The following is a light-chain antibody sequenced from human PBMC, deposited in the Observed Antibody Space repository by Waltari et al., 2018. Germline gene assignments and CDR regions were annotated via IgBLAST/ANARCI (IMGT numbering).Light chain of an antibody. Sequence: QSALTQPAPVSGSPGQSTTLSSTGSSSVIGTYACASWYQQHPGEPPKLMIYDVRQRPSGVSDRFSGSKSGNTASLTVSGLQAEDEADYYCSTYLRSSAPVVFGGGTKLTVL. V-gene: IGLV2-14*03. J-gene: IGLJ2*01. CDR3: STYLRSSAPVV. CDR2: DVR. CDR1: SSVIGTYAC.